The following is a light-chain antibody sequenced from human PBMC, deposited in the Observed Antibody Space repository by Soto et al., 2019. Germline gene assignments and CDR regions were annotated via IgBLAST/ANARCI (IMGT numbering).Light chain of an antibody. J-gene: IGKJ3*01. CDR2: DAY. Sequence: EIVVTQSPATLSASPGERVTLTCRASQFVSTRLAWYQQRPGQVPRLLIYDAYTRALGISARFSGSVSGTEFTLTISRLQSEAFALYYCQEYFQWPPGMVGPGTKVDNK. V-gene: IGKV3D-15*01. CDR1: QFVSTR. CDR3: QEYFQWPPGM.